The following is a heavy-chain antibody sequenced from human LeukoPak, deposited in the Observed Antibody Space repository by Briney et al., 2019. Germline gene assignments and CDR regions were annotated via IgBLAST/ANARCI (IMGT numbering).Heavy chain of an antibody. CDR3: AKSVSSSWYYDYFDY. CDR2: ITTDGSGT. D-gene: IGHD6-13*01. V-gene: IGHV3-74*01. Sequence: GGSLRLSCTDSGFTFNSYWMHWVRQAPGKGLAWVSHITTDGSGTSYADSVKGRFTISRDNAKNSLYLQMNSLRAEDTALYYCAKSVSSSWYYDYFDYWGQGTLVTVSS. CDR1: GFTFNSYW. J-gene: IGHJ4*02.